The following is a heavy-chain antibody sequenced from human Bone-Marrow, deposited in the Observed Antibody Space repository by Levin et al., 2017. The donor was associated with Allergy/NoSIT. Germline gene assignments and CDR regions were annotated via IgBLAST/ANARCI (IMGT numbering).Heavy chain of an antibody. V-gene: IGHV3-23*01. D-gene: IGHD2-15*01. CDR3: AKSGESGGLLVRYPDY. J-gene: IGHJ4*02. CDR1: GFTFNNYA. CDR2: LSGGGINT. Sequence: QTGGSLRLSCAASGFTFNNYAMSWVRQAPGKGLEWVSALSGGGINTYYADSVKGRFTISRDNSRNTVYLQMNSLRAEDTAVYYCAKSGESGGLLVRYPDYWGQGTLVTVSS.